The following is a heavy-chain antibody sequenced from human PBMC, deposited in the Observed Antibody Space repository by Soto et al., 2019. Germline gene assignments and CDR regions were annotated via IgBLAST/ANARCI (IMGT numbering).Heavy chain of an antibody. CDR3: AREDIVVVPAAIGRDYYYYGMDV. D-gene: IGHD2-2*01. CDR1: GGTFSSYA. CDR2: IIPIFGTA. J-gene: IGHJ6*02. Sequence: SVKVSCKASGGTFSSYAISWVRQAPGQGLEWMGGIIPIFGTANYARKFQGRVTITADESTSTAYMELSSLRSEDTAVYYCAREDIVVVPAAIGRDYYYYGMDVWGQGTTVTVSS. V-gene: IGHV1-69*13.